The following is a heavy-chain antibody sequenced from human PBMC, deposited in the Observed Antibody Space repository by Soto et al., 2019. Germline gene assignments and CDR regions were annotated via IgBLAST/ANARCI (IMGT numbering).Heavy chain of an antibody. Sequence: QVQLVQSGAEVKKPGSSVKVSCKASGGTFSSYTISWVRQAPGQGLEWMGRIIPILGIANYAQKFQGSVTSTADKSTSTAYMELSSLRSEDTAVYYCARGGNHDYGDYDYWGQGTLVTVSS. D-gene: IGHD4-17*01. V-gene: IGHV1-69*02. CDR2: IIPILGIA. CDR1: GGTFSSYT. J-gene: IGHJ4*02. CDR3: ARGGNHDYGDYDY.